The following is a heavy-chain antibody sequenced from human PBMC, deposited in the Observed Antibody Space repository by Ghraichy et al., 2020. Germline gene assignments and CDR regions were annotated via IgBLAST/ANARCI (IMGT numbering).Heavy chain of an antibody. V-gene: IGHV3-66*01. CDR3: ARDSGGLDV. CDR2: INSGGST. CDR1: GFTVSSYY. Sequence: GGSLRLTCAASGFTVSSYYMNWVRQAPGKGLEWVSVINSGGSTYYADSVKGRFTISRDNSKNTLYLQMNSLRAEDTAVYYCARDSGGLDVWGQGTTVTVSS. J-gene: IGHJ6*02. D-gene: IGHD3-10*01.